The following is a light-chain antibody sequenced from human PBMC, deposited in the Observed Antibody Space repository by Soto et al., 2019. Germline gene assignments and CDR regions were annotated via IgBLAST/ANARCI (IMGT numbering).Light chain of an antibody. Sequence: DIQMTQSPSSLSASVGDRVTITCRASQGISNYLDWYQQKPGKVPKLLIYAASTLQSGVPSRFSGSGSGTDVTLTISSLQPKDVATYYCQKYNSASWTFGQGTKVEIK. CDR1: QGISNY. V-gene: IGKV1-27*01. J-gene: IGKJ1*01. CDR2: AAS. CDR3: QKYNSASWT.